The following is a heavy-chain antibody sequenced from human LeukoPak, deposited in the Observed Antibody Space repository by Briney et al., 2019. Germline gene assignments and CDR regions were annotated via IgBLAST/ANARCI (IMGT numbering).Heavy chain of an antibody. CDR1: GYTFTSYG. D-gene: IGHD2-15*01. Sequence: GAPVKVSCKASGYTFTSYGISWVRQAPGQGLEWMGWISAYNGNTSYAQKLQGRVTMTTDTSTSTAYMELRSLRSDDTAVYYCASCGSCYSDYYYYYGMDVWGQGTTVTVSS. J-gene: IGHJ6*02. CDR2: ISAYNGNT. CDR3: ASCGSCYSDYYYYYGMDV. V-gene: IGHV1-18*01.